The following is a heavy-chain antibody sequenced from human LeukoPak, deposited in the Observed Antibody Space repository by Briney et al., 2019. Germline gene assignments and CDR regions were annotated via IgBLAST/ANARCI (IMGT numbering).Heavy chain of an antibody. Sequence: PSETLSLTCTVSGGSISSYYWSCIRQPPGKGLEWIGYIYYSGSTNYNPSLKSRVTISVDTSKNQFSLKLSSVTAADTAVYYCARARRYCSGGSCYEAFDIWGQGTMVTVSS. CDR3: ARARRYCSGGSCYEAFDI. CDR2: IYYSGST. V-gene: IGHV4-59*01. CDR1: GGSISSYY. D-gene: IGHD2-15*01. J-gene: IGHJ3*02.